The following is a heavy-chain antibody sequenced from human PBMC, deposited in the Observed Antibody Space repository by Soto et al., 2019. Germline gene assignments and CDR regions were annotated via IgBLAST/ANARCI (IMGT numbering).Heavy chain of an antibody. D-gene: IGHD6-19*01. Sequence: EVQLVESGGGLVQPGGSLRLSCAASGFTFSSYSMNWVRQAPGKGLEWVSSISSSSSYIYYADSVKGRFTISRDNAKNSLYLQMNSLRAEDTGVYDCAGDRSRYSSGWYSGGDYWGQGTLVTVSS. J-gene: IGHJ4*02. CDR3: AGDRSRYSSGWYSGGDY. CDR2: ISSSSSYI. CDR1: GFTFSSYS. V-gene: IGHV3-21*01.